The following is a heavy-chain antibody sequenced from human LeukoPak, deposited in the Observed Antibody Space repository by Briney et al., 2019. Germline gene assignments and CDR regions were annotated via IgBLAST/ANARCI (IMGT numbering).Heavy chain of an antibody. V-gene: IGHV1-69*04. Sequence: ASVNLSCNASGSTFSSYTISWVRHPHAQGLEWMGRIIPILGIANYAQKFQGRVTITGDKSTSTAYMELSRLRSDDTAVYYCVGDGGGLNDIHADYWGQGTLVTVSS. CDR2: IIPILGIA. CDR1: GSTFSSYT. D-gene: IGHD3-9*01. J-gene: IGHJ4*02. CDR3: VGDGGGLNDIHADY.